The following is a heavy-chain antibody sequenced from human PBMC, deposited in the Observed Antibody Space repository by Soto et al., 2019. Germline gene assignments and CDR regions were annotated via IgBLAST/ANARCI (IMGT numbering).Heavy chain of an antibody. V-gene: IGHV1-8*01. CDR1: GYTFTSYD. D-gene: IGHD2-2*01. CDR2: MNPNSGNT. Sequence: ASVKVSCKASGYTFTSYDINWVRQATGQGLEWMGWMNPNSGNTGYAQKSQGRVTMTRNTSISTAYMELSSLRSEDTAVYYCARGRRYCSSTSCRNWFDPWGQGTLVTVSS. CDR3: ARGRRYCSSTSCRNWFDP. J-gene: IGHJ5*02.